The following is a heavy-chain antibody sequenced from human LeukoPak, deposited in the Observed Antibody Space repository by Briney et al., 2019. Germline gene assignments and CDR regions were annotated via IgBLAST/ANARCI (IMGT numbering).Heavy chain of an antibody. V-gene: IGHV3-7*01. CDR3: AREGNSSSWDFDY. Sequence: PGGSLRLSCAASGFTFSSYWMSWVRQAPGKGLEWVANIKQDGSEKYYVDSVKGRFTISRDNAKNSLYLQMNSLRAEDTAVYYCAREGNSSSWDFDYWGQGTLVTVSS. J-gene: IGHJ4*02. CDR1: GFTFSSYW. D-gene: IGHD6-13*01. CDR2: IKQDGSEK.